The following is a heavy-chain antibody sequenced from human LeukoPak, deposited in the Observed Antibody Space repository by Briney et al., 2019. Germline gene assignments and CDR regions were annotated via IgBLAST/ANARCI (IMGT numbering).Heavy chain of an antibody. D-gene: IGHD2-2*01. J-gene: IGHJ6*03. V-gene: IGHV1-69*05. Sequence: GASVKVSCKASGGTFSSYAISWVRQAPGQGLEWMGGIIPIFGTANYAQKFQGRVAITTDESTSTAYMELSSLRSEDTAVYYCARGCVVVPAAMKSNYYYMDVWGKGTTVTVSS. CDR1: GGTFSSYA. CDR2: IIPIFGTA. CDR3: ARGCVVVPAAMKSNYYYMDV.